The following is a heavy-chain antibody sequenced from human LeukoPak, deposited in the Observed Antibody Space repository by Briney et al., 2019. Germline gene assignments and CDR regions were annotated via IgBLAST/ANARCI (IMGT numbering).Heavy chain of an antibody. J-gene: IGHJ4*02. CDR1: GGSFSGYY. V-gene: IGHV4-34*01. CDR3: ARVKQGQMFFDY. CDR2: INHSGST. D-gene: IGHD3-10*02. Sequence: SETLSLTCAVYGGSFSGYYWSWIRQPPGKGLEWIGEINHSGSTNYNPSLKSRVTISVDTSKNQFSLKLSSVTAADTAVYYCARVKQGQMFFDYWGQGTLVTVSS.